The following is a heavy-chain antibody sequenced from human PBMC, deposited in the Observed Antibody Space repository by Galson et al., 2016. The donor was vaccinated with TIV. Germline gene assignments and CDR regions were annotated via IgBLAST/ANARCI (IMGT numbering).Heavy chain of an antibody. D-gene: IGHD1-1*01. J-gene: IGHJ6*02. V-gene: IGHV3-30*04. CDR3: ARGALDTDRQYYYYYGLDV. CDR1: EFTLSNYH. CDR2: ISNDGRNK. Sequence: SLRLSCAASEFTLSNYHIHWVRQAPGEGLAWVALISNDGRNKQYPDSVKGRFTVSRDNSKNTVYLQVDRLRAEDTAVYYCARGALDTDRQYYYYYGLDVWGQGTAVTVSS.